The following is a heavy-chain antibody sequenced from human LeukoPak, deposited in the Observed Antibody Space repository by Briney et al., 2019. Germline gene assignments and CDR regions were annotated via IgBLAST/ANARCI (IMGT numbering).Heavy chain of an antibody. V-gene: IGHV4-39*01. Sequence: SETLSLTCTVSGGSISSSSYYWGWIRQPPGKGVEWIGSICYSGSTYYNPSLKSRVTISVDTSKNQFSLKLSSVTAADTAVYYCARLSPPDFWSGYYTNYGMDVWGQGTTVTVSS. CDR2: ICYSGST. D-gene: IGHD3-3*01. J-gene: IGHJ6*02. CDR1: GGSISSSSYY. CDR3: ARLSPPDFWSGYYTNYGMDV.